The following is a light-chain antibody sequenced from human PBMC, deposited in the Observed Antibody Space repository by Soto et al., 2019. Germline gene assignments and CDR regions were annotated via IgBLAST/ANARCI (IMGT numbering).Light chain of an antibody. CDR1: SSNIGSNT. CDR3: SSWDDSLNAGV. V-gene: IGLV1-44*01. J-gene: IGLJ3*02. Sequence: QPVLTQPPSASGTPGQRVTISCSGSSSNIGSNTVNWYQQLPGTAPKLLIYTDYQRPSGVPDRFSGSKSGTSASLAISGLQPDDEADYYCSSWDDSLNAGVFGGGTKLTVL. CDR2: TDY.